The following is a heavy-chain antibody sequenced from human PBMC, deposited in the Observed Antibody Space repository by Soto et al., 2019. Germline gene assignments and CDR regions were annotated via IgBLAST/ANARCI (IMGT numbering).Heavy chain of an antibody. CDR3: ARERPSYYYDSSGYQHFFDY. D-gene: IGHD3-22*01. CDR2: IYYSGST. V-gene: IGHV4-61*01. J-gene: IGHJ4*02. CDR1: GGSVSSGSYY. Sequence: PSETLSLTCTVSGGSVSSGSYYWSWIRQPPGKGLEWIGYIYYSGSTNYNPSLKSRVTISVDTSKNQFSLKLSSVTAADTAVYYCARERPSYYYDSSGYQHFFDYWGQGTLVTVSS.